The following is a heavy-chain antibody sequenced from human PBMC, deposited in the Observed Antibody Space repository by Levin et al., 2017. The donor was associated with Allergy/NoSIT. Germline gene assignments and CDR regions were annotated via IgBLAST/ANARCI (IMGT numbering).Heavy chain of an antibody. CDR3: ARGQGGDYVWGSYRPRRFVYGMDV. Sequence: SETLSLTCAVYGGSFSGYYWSWIRQPPGKGLEWIGEINHSGSTNYNPSLKSRVTISVDTSKNQFSLKLSSVTAADTAVYYCARGQGGDYVWGSYRPRRFVYGMDVWGQGTTVTVSS. D-gene: IGHD3-16*02. V-gene: IGHV4-34*01. CDR2: INHSGST. J-gene: IGHJ6*02. CDR1: GGSFSGYY.